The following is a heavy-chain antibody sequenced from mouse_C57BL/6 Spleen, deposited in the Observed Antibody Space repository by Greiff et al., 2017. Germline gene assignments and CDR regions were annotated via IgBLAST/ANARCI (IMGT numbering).Heavy chain of an antibody. J-gene: IGHJ4*01. V-gene: IGHV2-9-1*01. D-gene: IGHD4-1*02. CDR3: ARNFNWDDYAMDY. Sequence: VQGVESGPGLVAPSQSLSITCTVSGFSLTSYAISWVRQPPGKGLEWLGVIWTGGSTNYNSALKSRLSISKDNSKSQVFLKMNSLQTDDTARYYCARNFNWDDYAMDYWGQGTSVTVSS. CDR2: IWTGGST. CDR1: GFSLTSYA.